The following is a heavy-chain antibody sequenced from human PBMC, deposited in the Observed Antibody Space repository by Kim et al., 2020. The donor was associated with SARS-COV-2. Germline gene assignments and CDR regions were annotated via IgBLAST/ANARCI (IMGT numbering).Heavy chain of an antibody. Sequence: IYHADDGRGRFTISRDNDKNSMYLKMNSLRAEDTAVYYCARGPNYSPFDYWGQGTLVTVSS. D-gene: IGHD4-4*01. V-gene: IGHV3-48*03. CDR3: ARGPNYSPFDY. J-gene: IGHJ4*02. CDR2: I.